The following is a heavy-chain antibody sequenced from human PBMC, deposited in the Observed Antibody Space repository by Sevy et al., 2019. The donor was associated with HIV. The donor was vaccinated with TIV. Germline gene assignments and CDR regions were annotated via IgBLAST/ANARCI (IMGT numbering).Heavy chain of an antibody. CDR3: ARARRPLGSPSVGMDV. Sequence: GGSLRLSCAASEFTFSSYWMSWVRQAPGKGLEWVANIKQDGSEKYYVDSVKGRFTISRDNAKNSLYLQMNSLRAEDTAVYYYARARRPLGSPSVGMDVWGQGTTVTVSS. J-gene: IGHJ6*02. V-gene: IGHV3-7*01. CDR2: IKQDGSEK. D-gene: IGHD3-3*01. CDR1: EFTFSSYW.